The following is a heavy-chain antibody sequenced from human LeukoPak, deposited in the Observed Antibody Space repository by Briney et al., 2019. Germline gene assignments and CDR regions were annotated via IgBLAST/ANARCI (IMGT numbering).Heavy chain of an antibody. Sequence: GGSLRLSCAAFGFTVSVNYMSWVRQAPGKGLECVSVIYSGGNTYYADSVKGRFTISRDNSKNTLYLQMNSLRAEDTAVYYCARKTDSGGQGDYWGPGTLVTVSS. CDR3: ARKTDSGGQGDY. D-gene: IGHD3-22*01. CDR1: GFTVSVNY. V-gene: IGHV3-66*01. J-gene: IGHJ4*02. CDR2: IYSGGNT.